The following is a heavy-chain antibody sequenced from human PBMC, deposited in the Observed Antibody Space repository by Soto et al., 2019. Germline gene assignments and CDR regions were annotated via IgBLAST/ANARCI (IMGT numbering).Heavy chain of an antibody. CDR2: INHSGST. Sequence: QVQLQQWGAGLLKPSETLSLTCAVYGGSFSGYYWSWIRQPPGKGLEWIGEINHSGSTNYNPSLKSRVTIXXDXSXXRFSLELSSVTAADTAVYYCARDGASGTFRDWFDPWGQGTLVTVSS. J-gene: IGHJ5*02. CDR3: ARDGASGTFRDWFDP. CDR1: GGSFSGYY. D-gene: IGHD3-10*01. V-gene: IGHV4-34*01.